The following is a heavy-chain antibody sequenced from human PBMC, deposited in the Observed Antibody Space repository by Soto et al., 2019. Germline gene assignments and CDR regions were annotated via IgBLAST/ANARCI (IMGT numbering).Heavy chain of an antibody. CDR2: MFYSGGT. Sequence: QVQLQESGPGLVKPSETLSLTCTVPGGSFTTYYWSWIRQPPGKGLEWIGYMFYSGGTNYNPPLKSRVTISVDTSKNQFSLKLSSVTAADTAVYYCARDYDSSGYYYQYWGQGTLVTVSS. J-gene: IGHJ4*02. CDR1: GGSFTTYY. V-gene: IGHV4-59*01. D-gene: IGHD3-22*01. CDR3: ARDYDSSGYYYQY.